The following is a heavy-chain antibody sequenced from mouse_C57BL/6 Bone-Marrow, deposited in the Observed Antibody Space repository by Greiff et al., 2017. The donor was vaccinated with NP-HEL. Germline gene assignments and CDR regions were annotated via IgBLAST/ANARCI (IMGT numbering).Heavy chain of an antibody. CDR2: INPSNGGT. Sequence: QVQLQQPGTELVKPGASVKLSCKASGYTFTSYWMHWVKQRPGQGLGWIGNINPSNGGTNSNETFKSKATLTVDKSSSTAYMQLRSLTSEDSAVDYCARGIYYYGWGQGTLVTVSA. D-gene: IGHD1-1*01. CDR1: GYTFTSYW. J-gene: IGHJ3*01. V-gene: IGHV1-53*01. CDR3: ARGIYYYG.